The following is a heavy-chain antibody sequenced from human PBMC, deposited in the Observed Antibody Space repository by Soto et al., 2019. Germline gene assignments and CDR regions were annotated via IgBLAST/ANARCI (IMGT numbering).Heavy chain of an antibody. CDR2: IYYSGTT. Sequence: PSGTLSLTGTVARGSSRSGDYYWSWIRQPPGKGMEWIGSIYYSGTTYFNPSLKSRVTISVDTSKNQFSLKLSSVTAADTAVYYCARRYSSRFAYWGQGTLVPVSS. CDR1: RGSSRSGDYY. J-gene: IGHJ4*02. V-gene: IGHV4-30-4*01. CDR3: ARRYSSRFAY. D-gene: IGHD6-13*01.